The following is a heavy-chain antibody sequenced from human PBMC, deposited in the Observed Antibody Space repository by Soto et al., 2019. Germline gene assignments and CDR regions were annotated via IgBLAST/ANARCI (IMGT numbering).Heavy chain of an antibody. J-gene: IGHJ6*02. CDR1: EGTFSSYA. V-gene: IGHV1-69*06. D-gene: IGHD3-3*01. CDR3: ARVGCNFWSRYHYYGMDV. CDR2: IIPIVTTP. Sequence: QVRLVQSGAEVKKPGSSVKVSCEASEGTFSSYAVTWVGQAPGQGLEWMGGIIPIVTTPNYAQKFQGRLTISADKSTSTSYMELSSLRSEDTGVYYCARVGCNFWSRYHYYGMDVWGQGTTLIVSS.